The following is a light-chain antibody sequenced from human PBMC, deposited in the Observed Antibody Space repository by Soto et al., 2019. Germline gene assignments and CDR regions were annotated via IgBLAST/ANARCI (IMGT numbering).Light chain of an antibody. CDR2: AAS. V-gene: IGKV1-17*01. J-gene: IGKJ1*01. CDR3: QQYNSYS. Sequence: TQSPSSLSESLGDSVTITCRASQNIRNYLNWYQQKPGRAPKLLIYAASSLQSGVPSRFSGSGSGTEFTLTIRSLKPDDFATSYCQQYNSYSFGQGTKVDI. CDR1: QNIRNY.